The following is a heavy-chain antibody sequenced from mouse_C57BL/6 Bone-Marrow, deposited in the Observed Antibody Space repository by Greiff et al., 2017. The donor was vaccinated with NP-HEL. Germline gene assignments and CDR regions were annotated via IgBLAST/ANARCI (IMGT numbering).Heavy chain of an antibody. V-gene: IGHV1-82*01. CDR2: IYPGDGDT. Sequence: QVQLKQSGPELVKPGASVKISCKASGYAFSSSWMNWVKQRPGKGLEWIGRIYPGDGDTNYNGKFKGKATLTADKSSSTAYMQLSSLTSEDSAVYFCASHYGSSYGADWGQGTLVTVSA. D-gene: IGHD1-1*01. CDR1: GYAFSSSW. CDR3: ASHYGSSYGAD. J-gene: IGHJ3*01.